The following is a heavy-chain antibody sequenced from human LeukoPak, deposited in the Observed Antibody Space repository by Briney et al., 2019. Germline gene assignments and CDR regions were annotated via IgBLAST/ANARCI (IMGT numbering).Heavy chain of an antibody. CDR1: GFSFVSST. CDR3: AAESGSHSDAFDV. J-gene: IGHJ3*01. CDR2: IVVGSGDT. D-gene: IGHD1-26*01. Sequence: SSVKVSCKTSGFSFVSSTLQWVRQARGQRLEWIGWIVVGSGDTDYAQKFQERVAITRDMSTSTAYMELSSLRSEDTAIYYCAAESGSHSDAFDVWGQGTLVSVSS. V-gene: IGHV1-58*01.